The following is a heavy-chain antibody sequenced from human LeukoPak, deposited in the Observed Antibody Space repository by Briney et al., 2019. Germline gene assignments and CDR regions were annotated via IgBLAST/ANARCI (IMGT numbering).Heavy chain of an antibody. V-gene: IGHV6-1*01. D-gene: IGHD1-26*01. J-gene: IGHJ3*02. CDR2: TYYRSQWFN. CDR3: AAIKRGVVGGSDAFDI. CDR1: GDSVSSNSAA. Sequence: SQTLSLTCAISGDSVSSNSAAWNWISQSPSRGLEWLVRTYYRSQWFNDYAVSVKSRITINPDTSKNQYSLQLNSVTPDDTAVYYCAAIKRGVVGGSDAFDIWGRGTMVTVSS.